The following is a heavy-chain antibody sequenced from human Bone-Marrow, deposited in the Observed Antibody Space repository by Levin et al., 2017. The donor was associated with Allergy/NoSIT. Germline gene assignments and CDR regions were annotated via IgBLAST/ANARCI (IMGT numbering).Heavy chain of an antibody. CDR1: GFTFSDYY. J-gene: IGHJ4*02. V-gene: IGHV3-11*06. D-gene: IGHD2-15*01. CDR2: ISSSSSYT. Sequence: GGSLRLSCAASGFTFSDYYMSWIRQAPGKGLEWVSYISSSSSYTNYADSVKGRFTISRDNAKNSLYLQMNSLRAEDTAVYYCARGYCSGGSCHKVFDYWGQGTLVTVSS. CDR3: ARGYCSGGSCHKVFDY.